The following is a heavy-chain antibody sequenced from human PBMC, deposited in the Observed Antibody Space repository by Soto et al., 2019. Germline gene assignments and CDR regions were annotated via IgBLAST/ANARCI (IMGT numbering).Heavy chain of an antibody. V-gene: IGHV3-33*01. D-gene: IGHD3-10*01. CDR2: IWYDGSNK. CDR3: ARDVYYGSGSYSLYYYMDV. CDR1: GFTFSSYG. Sequence: GGSLRLSCAASGFTFSSYGMHWVRQAPGKGLEWVAVIWYDGSNKYYADSVKGRFNISRDNSKNTLYLQMNSLRAEDTAVYYCARDVYYGSGSYSLYYYMDVWGKGTTVTVSS. J-gene: IGHJ6*03.